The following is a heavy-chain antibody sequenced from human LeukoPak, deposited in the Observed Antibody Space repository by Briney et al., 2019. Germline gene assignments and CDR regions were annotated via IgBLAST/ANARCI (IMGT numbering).Heavy chain of an antibody. V-gene: IGHV3-23*01. CDR1: GFTFSSYG. D-gene: IGHD5-24*01. CDR3: AKDDGWLQYNY. Sequence: GGSLRLSCAASGFTFSSYGMSWVRQAPGKGLEWVSAISGSGGSTYYADSVKGRFTISRDNSKNTLYLQMNSLRAEDTAVYYCAKDDGWLQYNYWGQGTLVTVSS. CDR2: ISGSGGST. J-gene: IGHJ4*02.